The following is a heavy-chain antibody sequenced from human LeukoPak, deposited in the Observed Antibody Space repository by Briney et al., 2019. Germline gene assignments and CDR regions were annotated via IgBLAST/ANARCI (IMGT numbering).Heavy chain of an antibody. CDR2: INQDGSEE. CDR3: ARDPDEWEIPPNY. CDR1: GFTFSTSW. V-gene: IGHV3-7*01. J-gene: IGHJ4*02. D-gene: IGHD1-26*01. Sequence: GGSLRLSCAASGFTFSTSWMTWVRRAPGKGLEWVANINQDGSEEKYADSVKGRFTIFRDNARNSVYLQMNRLRVDDTAVYYCARDPDEWEIPPNYWGQGTLVSVSS.